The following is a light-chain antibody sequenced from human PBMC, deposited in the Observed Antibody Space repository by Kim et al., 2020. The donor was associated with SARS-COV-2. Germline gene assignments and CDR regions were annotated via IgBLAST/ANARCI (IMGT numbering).Light chain of an antibody. J-gene: IGLJ1*01. V-gene: IGLV1-40*01. Sequence: RVTISCTGSRSNIGAGSDVHWYQQLPGTAPKLLIYGNSHRPSGVPDRFSGSKSGTSASLAITGLQAEDEADYYCQSYDSSLSAYVFGTGTKVTVL. CDR3: QSYDSSLSAYV. CDR1: RSNIGAGSD. CDR2: GNS.